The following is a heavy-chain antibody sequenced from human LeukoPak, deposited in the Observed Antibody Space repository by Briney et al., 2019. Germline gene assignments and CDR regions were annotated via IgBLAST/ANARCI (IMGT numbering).Heavy chain of an antibody. CDR1: GYTFTGYY. CDR2: TNPNSGGT. J-gene: IGHJ1*01. D-gene: IGHD2-2*01. V-gene: IGHV1-2*02. Sequence: ASVKVSCKASGYTFTGYYMHWVRQAPGQGLEWMGWTNPNSGGTNYAQKVQGRVTLTRDTCISTAYMELSRLSSHDTAVYYCARTRTHGHIEYFQHWGQGTLVPVSS. CDR3: ARTRTHGHIEYFQH.